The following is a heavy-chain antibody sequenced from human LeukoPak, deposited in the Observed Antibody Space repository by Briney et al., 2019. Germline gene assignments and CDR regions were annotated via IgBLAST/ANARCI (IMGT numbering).Heavy chain of an antibody. D-gene: IGHD2-2*01. J-gene: IGHJ6*03. CDR3: ARGGPAAIPYYYYYYMDV. CDR2: IYTSGST. Sequence: SETLSLTCTVSGGSISSGSYYWRWIRQPAGKGLEWIGRIYTSGSTNYNPSLKSRVTISVDTSKNQFSLKLSSVTAADTAVYYCARGGPAAIPYYYYYYMDVWGKGPRSPSP. V-gene: IGHV4-61*02. CDR1: GGSISSGSYY.